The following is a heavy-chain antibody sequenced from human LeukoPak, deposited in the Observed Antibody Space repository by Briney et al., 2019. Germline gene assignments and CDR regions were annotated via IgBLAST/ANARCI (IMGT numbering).Heavy chain of an antibody. CDR3: AKEMARPNTHFDF. D-gene: IGHD5-24*01. V-gene: IGHV3-30-3*01. J-gene: IGHJ4*02. Sequence: GGSLRLSCAASRCSFSSYTMHWVRQAPGKGLEWVAVISFDGNNKHYADSVKGRFTISRDNSKKTVHLEMNSLRTDDTAVYYCAKEMARPNTHFDFWGQGTLVTVSS. CDR2: ISFDGNNK. CDR1: RCSFSSYT.